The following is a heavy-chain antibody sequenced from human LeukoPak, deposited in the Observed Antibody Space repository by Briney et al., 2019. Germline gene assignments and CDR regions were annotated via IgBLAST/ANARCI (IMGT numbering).Heavy chain of an antibody. CDR3: ARLDVVIVPAHPSV. CDR1: DGSISSGGYY. V-gene: IGHV4-31*03. CDR2: IYYSGST. D-gene: IGHD2-2*03. Sequence: PSETLSLTCTVSDGSISSGGYYWSWIRQHPGEGLEWIGYIYYSGSTYYNPSFESRLTISVDTSMNQFSLKLSSVTAADTAVYYCARLDVVIVPAHPSVWGQGTMVTVSS. J-gene: IGHJ3*01.